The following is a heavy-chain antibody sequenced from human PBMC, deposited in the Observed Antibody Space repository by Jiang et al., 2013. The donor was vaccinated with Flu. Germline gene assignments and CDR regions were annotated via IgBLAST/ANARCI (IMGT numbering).Heavy chain of an antibody. CDR3: ARGKSSGGSGWLWVFDY. J-gene: IGHJ4*02. CDR2: INHSGST. Sequence: LLKPSETLSLTCAVYGGSFSGYYWSWIRQPPGKGLEWIGEINHSGSTNYNPSLKSRVTISVDTSKNQFSLKLSSVTAADTAVYYCARGKSSGGSGWLWVFDYWGQGTLVTVSS. V-gene: IGHV4-34*01. CDR1: GGSFSGYY. D-gene: IGHD6-19*01.